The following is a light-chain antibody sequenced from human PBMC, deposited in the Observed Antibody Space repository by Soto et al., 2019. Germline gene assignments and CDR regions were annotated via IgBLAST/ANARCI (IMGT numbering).Light chain of an antibody. CDR3: SSYTSSSLWV. J-gene: IGLJ1*01. V-gene: IGLV2-14*01. CDR2: EVS. CDR1: SSDVGGYNY. Sequence: QSALTQPASVSGSPGQSITISCTGTSSDVGGYNYVSWYQQHPGKAPKLMIYEVSNRPSGVSNRFSGSKSGNTASLTISGLQAEDEADYYCSSYTSSSLWVFGTGTRSPS.